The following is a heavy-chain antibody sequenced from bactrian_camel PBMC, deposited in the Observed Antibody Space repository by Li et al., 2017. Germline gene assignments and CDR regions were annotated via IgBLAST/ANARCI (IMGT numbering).Heavy chain of an antibody. CDR3: AARWASEDRWYFAGIYDY. D-gene: IGHD2*01. CDR1: GFAFSSYW. CDR2: IDSSSGDT. Sequence: HVQLVESGGGLVQSGGSLRLSWAASGFAFSSYWMYWVRQAPGKGLQWVSAIDSSSGDTNYAASVKGRFTISRESGANTLYLQMNNLTPEDTAMYVCAARWASEDRWYFAGIYDYWGQGTQVTVS. J-gene: IGHJ4*01. V-gene: IGHV3S1*01.